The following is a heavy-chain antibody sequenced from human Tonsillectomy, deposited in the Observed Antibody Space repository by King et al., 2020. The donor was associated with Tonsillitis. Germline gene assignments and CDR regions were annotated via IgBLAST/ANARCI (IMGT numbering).Heavy chain of an antibody. J-gene: IGHJ3*02. D-gene: IGHD1-26*01. CDR2: ISYDGSNK. CDR1: GFTFSSYG. CDR3: AKGNLGGRWDAFDI. Sequence: VQLVESGGGVVQPGRSLRLSCAASGFTFSSYGMHWVRQAPGKGLEWVAVISYDGSNKYYADSVKGRFTISRDNSKNTLYLQMNSLRAEDTAVYYCAKGNLGGRWDAFDIWGQGTMVTVSS. V-gene: IGHV3-30*18.